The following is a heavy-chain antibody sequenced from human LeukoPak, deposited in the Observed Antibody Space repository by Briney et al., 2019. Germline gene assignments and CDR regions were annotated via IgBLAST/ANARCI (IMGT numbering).Heavy chain of an antibody. V-gene: IGHV3-48*02. CDR2: IDGSSRAI. Sequence: GGSLRLSCVAPGFTFSAYGMNWVRQAPGKGLEWVSYIDGSSRAIYYTDSVKGRFTASRDNAKNSLFLQMNSLRDEDTAVYFCARKMALWGQGTLVTVSS. J-gene: IGHJ4*02. CDR3: ARKMAL. D-gene: IGHD5-24*01. CDR1: GFTFSAYG.